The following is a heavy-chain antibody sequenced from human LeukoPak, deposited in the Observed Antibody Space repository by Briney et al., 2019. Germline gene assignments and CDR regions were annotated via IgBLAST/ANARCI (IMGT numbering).Heavy chain of an antibody. D-gene: IGHD3-22*01. CDR3: ARDWFRSSSGYYYDWFDP. J-gene: IGHJ5*02. Sequence: ASVKVSCKASGYTFTGYYMHWVRLAPGQGLEWMGWINPNSGGTNYAQKFQGRVTMTRDTSISTAYMELSRLRSDDTAVYYCARDWFRSSSGYYYDWFDPWGQGTLVTVSS. V-gene: IGHV1-2*02. CDR1: GYTFTGYY. CDR2: INPNSGGT.